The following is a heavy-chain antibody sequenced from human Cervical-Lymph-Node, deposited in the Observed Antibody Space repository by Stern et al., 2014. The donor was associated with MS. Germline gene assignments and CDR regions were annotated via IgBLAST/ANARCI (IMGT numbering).Heavy chain of an antibody. CDR3: ARVLRRRVIGAPGAGYYFDY. D-gene: IGHD6-13*01. CDR1: GDSINYYY. Sequence: VQLVQSGPGLVKPSETLSLTCTVSGDSINYYYWGWIRQPPGKALEWIGYIFYRGSTTYNPSLKSRVTISVDTSKNQFSLSLSSVTAADTAVYYCARVLRRRVIGAPGAGYYFDYWGQGTLVTVPS. CDR2: IFYRGST. J-gene: IGHJ4*02. V-gene: IGHV4-59*01.